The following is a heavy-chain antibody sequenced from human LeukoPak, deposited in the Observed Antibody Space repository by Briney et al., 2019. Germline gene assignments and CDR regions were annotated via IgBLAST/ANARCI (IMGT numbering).Heavy chain of an antibody. CDR2: IYPGDSDT. D-gene: IGHD6-19*01. V-gene: IGHV5-51*01. J-gene: IGHJ4*02. CDR3: ARHESYSSGWYSDF. Sequence: GESLKISCKGSGYSFTTYWIGWVRHMPGKSLEWMGIIYPGDSDTKYSPSFQGQVTISADKSINTAYLQWSSLKASDTAMYYCARHESYSSGWYSDFWGQGTLVSVSS. CDR1: GYSFTTYW.